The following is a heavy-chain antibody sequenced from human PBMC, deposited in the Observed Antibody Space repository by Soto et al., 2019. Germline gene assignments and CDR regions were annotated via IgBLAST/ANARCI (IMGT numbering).Heavy chain of an antibody. Sequence: GASVKVSCKGSGYTFTSCYMHWVRQAPGQGLEWMGIINPSGGSTSYAQKFQGRVTMTRDTSTSTVYMELSSLRSEDTAVYYCAXTFGVATQGYYYYGMDVWGQGTTVTVSS. CDR2: INPSGGST. CDR3: AXTFGVATQGYYYYGMDV. V-gene: IGHV1-46*01. D-gene: IGHD3-3*01. J-gene: IGHJ6*02. CDR1: GYTFTSCY.